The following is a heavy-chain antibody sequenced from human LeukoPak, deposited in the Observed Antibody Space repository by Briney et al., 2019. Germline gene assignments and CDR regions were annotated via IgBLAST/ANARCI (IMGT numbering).Heavy chain of an antibody. Sequence: PGGSLRLSCAASVFTFSSYGMYWVRQAPGKGLEWVAFIRYDGSNKYYADSVKGRFTISRDNSKNTLYLQMKSLRAEDTAVYYCAKGGGYEAQYYYYYLDVWGKGTTVTISS. CDR3: AKGGGYEAQYYYYYLDV. J-gene: IGHJ6*03. D-gene: IGHD5-12*01. CDR2: IRYDGSNK. V-gene: IGHV3-30*02. CDR1: VFTFSSYG.